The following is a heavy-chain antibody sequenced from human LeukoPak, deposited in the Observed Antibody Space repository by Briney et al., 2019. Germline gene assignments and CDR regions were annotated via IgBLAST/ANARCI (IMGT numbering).Heavy chain of an antibody. CDR2: IYSGGST. CDR3: AREKTHYQLLSHYYSNYMDV. Sequence: GGSLRLSCAASGFTVNSNYMSWVRQAPGKGLEWVSDIYSGGSTYYADSVKGRFNISRDNSKNTLYLQMNSLRAEDTAVYYCAREKTHYQLLSHYYSNYMDVWGKGTTVTISS. J-gene: IGHJ6*03. D-gene: IGHD2-2*01. CDR1: GFTVNSNY. V-gene: IGHV3-66*01.